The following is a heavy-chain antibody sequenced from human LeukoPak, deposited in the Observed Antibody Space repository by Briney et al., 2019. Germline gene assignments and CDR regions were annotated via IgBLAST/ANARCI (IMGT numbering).Heavy chain of an antibody. CDR2: INPNSGGT. V-gene: IGHV1-2*02. D-gene: IGHD2-2*01. CDR1: GYTFTGYH. CDR3: ARGWGEVVPAAISDAFDI. Sequence: ASVKVSCKASGYTFTGYHMHWVRQAPGQGLEWMGWINPNSGGTNYAQKFQGRVTMTRDTSISTAYMELSRLRSDDTAVYYCARGWGEVVPAAISDAFDIWGQGTMVTVSS. J-gene: IGHJ3*02.